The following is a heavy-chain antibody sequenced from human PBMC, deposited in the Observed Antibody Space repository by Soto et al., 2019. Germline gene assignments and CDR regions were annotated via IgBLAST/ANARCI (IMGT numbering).Heavy chain of an antibody. Sequence: SWRPWGYPVTTCPIQSITQSPGQRVQWMGWINAGGGDTKYSQRFQGRLTISRDKTASTVYMELSSLTTEEPAVYYCARGRVVRGVTTSVPHDSWGQGPRV. V-gene: IGHV1-3*01. D-gene: IGHD3-10*01. CDR3: ARGRVVRGVTTSVPHDS. CDR2: INAGGGDT. J-gene: IGHJ5*02. CDR1: GYPVTTCP.